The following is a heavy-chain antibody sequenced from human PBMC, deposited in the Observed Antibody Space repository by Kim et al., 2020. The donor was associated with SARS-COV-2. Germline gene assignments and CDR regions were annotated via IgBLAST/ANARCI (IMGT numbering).Heavy chain of an antibody. Sequence: SLKSRVTISVDTSKNQFSLKLSSVTAADTAVYYCARATIYSSSWYRPFDYWGQGTLVTVSS. J-gene: IGHJ4*02. V-gene: IGHV4-34*13. CDR3: ARATIYSSSWYRPFDY. D-gene: IGHD6-13*01.